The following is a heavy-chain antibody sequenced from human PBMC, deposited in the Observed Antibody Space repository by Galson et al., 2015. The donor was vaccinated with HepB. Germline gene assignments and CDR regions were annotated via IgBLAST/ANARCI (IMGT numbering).Heavy chain of an antibody. Sequence: SVKVSCKAPGDTFSSNTLSWVRQAPGEALERMGRIIPVLGIANYAQRWQGRVTITADKSTNTAYMELISLRSDDTAGYYCTREVVAYDYWGQGTPVTVSS. CDR1: GDTFSSNT. J-gene: IGHJ4*02. V-gene: IGHV1-69*04. CDR3: TREVVAYDY. CDR2: IIPVLGIA. D-gene: IGHD3-22*01.